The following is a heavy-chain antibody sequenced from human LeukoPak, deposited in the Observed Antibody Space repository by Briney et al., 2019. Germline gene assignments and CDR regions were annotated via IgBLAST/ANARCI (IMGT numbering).Heavy chain of an antibody. V-gene: IGHV4-59*12. J-gene: IGHJ4*02. D-gene: IGHD2-15*01. Sequence: SETLSLTCIVSGDSMNSYYWAWIRQPPGKGLEWIGYVFHTGDTNYNPSLKSRVTISVDKSKNQFSLKLSSVTAADTAVYYCASGCSGGSCYFGFDYWGQGTLVTVSS. CDR2: VFHTGDT. CDR3: ASGCSGGSCYFGFDY. CDR1: GDSMNSYY.